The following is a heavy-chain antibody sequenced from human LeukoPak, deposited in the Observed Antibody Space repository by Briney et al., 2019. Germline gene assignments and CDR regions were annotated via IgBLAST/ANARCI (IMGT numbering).Heavy chain of an antibody. Sequence: ASVKVSCKASGYTFTGYYMHRVRQAPGQGLEWMGWINPNSGGTNYAQKFQGRVTMTRDTSISTAYMELSRLRSDDTAVYYCARDLPQGGEIDYWGQGTLVTVSS. CDR2: INPNSGGT. CDR1: GYTFTGYY. CDR3: ARDLPQGGEIDY. J-gene: IGHJ4*02. D-gene: IGHD3-16*01. V-gene: IGHV1-2*02.